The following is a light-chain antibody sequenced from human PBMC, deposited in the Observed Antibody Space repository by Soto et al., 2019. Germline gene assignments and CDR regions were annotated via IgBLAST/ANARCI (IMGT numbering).Light chain of an antibody. Sequence: DIVVTQSPLTLPVTPGETASISCRSSQSLLHSNGYNYLDWYLQKPGQSPQLLIYLGSNRASGVPDRFSGSGSGTDFTLTISRLEPEDFAVYYCQQYGSSRTFGQGTKV. CDR1: QSLLHSNGYNY. CDR2: LGS. V-gene: IGKV2-28*01. J-gene: IGKJ1*01. CDR3: QQYGSSRT.